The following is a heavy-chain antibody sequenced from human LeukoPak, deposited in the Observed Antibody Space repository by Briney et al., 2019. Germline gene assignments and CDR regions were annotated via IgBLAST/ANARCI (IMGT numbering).Heavy chain of an antibody. CDR2: IYTSGST. D-gene: IGHD4-17*01. J-gene: IGHJ6*03. Sequence: SETLSLTCTVSGYSISSGYYWGWIRQPAGKGLEWIGRIYTSGSTNYNPSLKSRVTMSVDTSKNQFSLKLSSVTAADTAVYYCARNNGDYRKGNHYYYYYMDVWGKGTTVTISS. CDR3: ARNNGDYRKGNHYYYYYMDV. CDR1: GYSISSGYY. V-gene: IGHV4-4*07.